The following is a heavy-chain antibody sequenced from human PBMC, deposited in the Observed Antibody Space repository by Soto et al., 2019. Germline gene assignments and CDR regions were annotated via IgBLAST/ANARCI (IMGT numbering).Heavy chain of an antibody. D-gene: IGHD5-18*01. CDR2: IWYDGSNK. CDR3: ARLRTDTAMVWWFDP. J-gene: IGHJ5*02. Sequence: PGGSLRLSCAASGFTFSSYAMSWVRQAPGKGLEWVAVIWYDGSNKYYADSVKGRFTISRDNSKNTLYLQMNSLRAEDTAVYYCARLRTDTAMVWWFDPWGQGTLVTVSS. CDR1: GFTFSSYA. V-gene: IGHV3-33*08.